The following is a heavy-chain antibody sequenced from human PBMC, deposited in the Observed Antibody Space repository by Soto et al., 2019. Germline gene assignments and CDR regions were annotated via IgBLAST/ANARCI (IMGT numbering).Heavy chain of an antibody. J-gene: IGHJ6*02. CDR3: AKVRGDSSGYYYGGYGMDV. V-gene: IGHV3-23*01. CDR2: ISGSGGTT. D-gene: IGHD3-22*01. CDR1: GFTFSSSA. Sequence: GGSLRLSCAASGFTFSSSAMSWVRQAPGKGLDWVSGISGSGGTTYHADSVKGRFTISRDNSMNTLYLQMISLRAEDTAVYYCAKVRGDSSGYYYGGYGMDVWGQGTTVTVSS.